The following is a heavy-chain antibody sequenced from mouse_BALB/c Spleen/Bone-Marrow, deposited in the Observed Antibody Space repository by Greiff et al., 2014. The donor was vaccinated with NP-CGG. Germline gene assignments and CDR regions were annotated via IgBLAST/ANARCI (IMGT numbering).Heavy chain of an antibody. CDR2: ILPGSGST. D-gene: IGHD2-3*01. CDR1: GYTFSSYW. J-gene: IGHJ2*01. V-gene: IGHV1-9*01. CDR3: ARKEGYDGYPDY. Sequence: VQVVESGAELMKPGASVKISCKATGYTFSSYWIEWVKQRPGHGLEWIGEILPGSGSTNYNEKFKGKATFTADTSSNTAYMQLSSLTSEDSAVYYCARKEGYDGYPDYWGQGTTLTVSS.